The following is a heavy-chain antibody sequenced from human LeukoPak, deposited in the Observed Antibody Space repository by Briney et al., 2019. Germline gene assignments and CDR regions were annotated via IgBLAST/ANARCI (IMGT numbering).Heavy chain of an antibody. CDR3: AKAPRYYYDSSGYPYYFDY. CDR2: ISGSGGGT. J-gene: IGHJ4*02. D-gene: IGHD3-22*01. Sequence: TGGSLRLSCAASGFTFSSYAMSWVRQAPGKGLEWVSAISGSGGGTYYSDSVKGRFTISRDNSKNTLYLQMNSLRAEDTAVYYCAKAPRYYYDSSGYPYYFDYWGQGTLVTVSS. CDR1: GFTFSSYA. V-gene: IGHV3-23*01.